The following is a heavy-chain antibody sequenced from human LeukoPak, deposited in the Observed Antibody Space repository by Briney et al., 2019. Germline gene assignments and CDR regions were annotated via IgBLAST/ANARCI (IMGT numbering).Heavy chain of an antibody. V-gene: IGHV4-34*01. CDR1: GGSFSGYY. Sequence: SETLSLTCAVYGGSFSGYYWSWIRQPPGKGLEWIGEINHSGSTYYNPSLKSRVTISVDRSKNQFSLKLSSVTAADTAVYYCAREDSSGYFFDYWGQGTLVTVSS. CDR2: INHSGST. D-gene: IGHD3-22*01. J-gene: IGHJ4*02. CDR3: AREDSSGYFFDY.